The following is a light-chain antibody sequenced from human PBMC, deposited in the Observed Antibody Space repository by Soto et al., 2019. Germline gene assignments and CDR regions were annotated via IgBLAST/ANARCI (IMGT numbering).Light chain of an antibody. CDR3: NSYADSNNLV. Sequence: QSALTQPPSASGSPGQSVTISCTGTSSDVGGYNYVSWYQQHPGKAPKLMIYEVTKRPSGVPDRYSGSKSGNTASLTVTGLQAEDEADYYCNSYADSNNLVFGGGIKLTVL. V-gene: IGLV2-8*01. CDR2: EVT. CDR1: SSDVGGYNY. J-gene: IGLJ2*01.